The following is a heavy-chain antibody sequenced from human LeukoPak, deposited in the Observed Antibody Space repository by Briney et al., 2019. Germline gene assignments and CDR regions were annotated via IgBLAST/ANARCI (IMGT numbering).Heavy chain of an antibody. V-gene: IGHV3-23*01. J-gene: IGHJ3*02. CDR2: INYSGGST. CDR1: GFIFSSYA. D-gene: IGHD3-3*01. Sequence: GGSLRLTCPASGFIFSSYAMSWVRQPPGKGLEWVAAINYSGGSTYYADCVKGQFTISRDNSKNTLYLQMNSLRAEDTAVYYCARGTGITIFGVVTNDAFDIWGQGTMVTVSS. CDR3: ARGTGITIFGVVTNDAFDI.